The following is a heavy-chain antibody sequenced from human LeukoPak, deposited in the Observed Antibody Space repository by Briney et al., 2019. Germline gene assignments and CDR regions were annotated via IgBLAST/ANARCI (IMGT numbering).Heavy chain of an antibody. D-gene: IGHD2-15*01. CDR2: IYPGDSDT. CDR1: GYSFTNYW. V-gene: IGHV5-51*01. CDR3: ARHMLGGFDGPDF. J-gene: IGHJ4*02. Sequence: GESLKISCKTSGYSFTNYWIGWVRQMPGKGLEWMGIIYPGDSDTRYSPSFQDQVTISADKSISAAYLQWSSLEASDTAIYYCARHMLGGFDGPDFWGQGTLVTVSS.